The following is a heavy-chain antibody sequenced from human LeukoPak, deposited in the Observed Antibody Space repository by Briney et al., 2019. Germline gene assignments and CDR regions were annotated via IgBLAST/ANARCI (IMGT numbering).Heavy chain of an antibody. V-gene: IGHV1-69*06. CDR3: ARDGSGGSYESGYFDY. Sequence: ASVKVSCKASGGTFSSYAISWVRQAPGQGLEWMGGIIPIFGTANYAQKFQGRVTITADKSTSTAYMELSSLRSEDTAVYYCARDGSGGSYESGYFDYWGQGTLVTVSS. J-gene: IGHJ4*02. CDR1: GGTFSSYA. CDR2: IIPIFGTA. D-gene: IGHD2-15*01.